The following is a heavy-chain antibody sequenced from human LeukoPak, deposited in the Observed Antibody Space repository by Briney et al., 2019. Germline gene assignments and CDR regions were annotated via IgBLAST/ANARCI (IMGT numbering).Heavy chain of an antibody. D-gene: IGHD6-13*01. CDR2: INPNSGGT. J-gene: IGHJ5*02. CDR1: GYTFTGYY. Sequence: ASVKVSCKASGYTFTGYYMHWVRQTPGQGLEWMGCINPNSGGTNYAQKFQGRVTMTRDTSISTAYMELSRLRSDDTAVYYCARGKAAAGTRWFDPWGQGTLVTVSS. V-gene: IGHV1-2*02. CDR3: ARGKAAAGTRWFDP.